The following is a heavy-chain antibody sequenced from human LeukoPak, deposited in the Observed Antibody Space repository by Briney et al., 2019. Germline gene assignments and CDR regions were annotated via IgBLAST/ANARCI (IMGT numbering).Heavy chain of an antibody. CDR1: GGSFSGYY. CDR2: INHSGST. D-gene: IGHD6-13*01. CDR3: ARGRRSSWQYYYYYGMDV. Sequence: PSETLSLTCAVYGGSFSGYYWSWIRQPPGKGLEWIGEINHSGSTNYNPSLKSRVTISVDTSKNQFSLKLSSVTAADTAVYYCARGRRSSWQYYYYYGMDVWGQGTTVTVSS. J-gene: IGHJ6*02. V-gene: IGHV4-34*01.